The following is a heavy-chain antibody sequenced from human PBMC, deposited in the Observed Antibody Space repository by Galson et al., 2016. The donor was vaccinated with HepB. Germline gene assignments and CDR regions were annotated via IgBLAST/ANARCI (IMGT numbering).Heavy chain of an antibody. J-gene: IGHJ4*02. Sequence: SLRLSCAASGFTFSNYDSHWVRQAPGKGLEWMAVISYDGRKKYYADSVKGRFTISRDNSKNTLYLLMNSLRSEDTAVYYCASFPIAATPIDFWGQGTLVTVSS. V-gene: IGHV3-30*03. D-gene: IGHD2-15*01. CDR1: GFTFSNYD. CDR2: ISYDGRKK. CDR3: ASFPIAATPIDF.